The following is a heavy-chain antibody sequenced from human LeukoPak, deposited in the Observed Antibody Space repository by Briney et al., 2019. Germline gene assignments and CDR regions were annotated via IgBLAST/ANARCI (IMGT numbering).Heavy chain of an antibody. CDR3: ARDKFDSGSYYYYYYYMDV. CDR2: ISGSGGRT. J-gene: IGHJ6*03. CDR1: GFTFSNYA. V-gene: IGHV3-23*01. D-gene: IGHD1-26*01. Sequence: PGGSLRLSCAASGFTFSNYAMNSVRQAPGKGLEWVSGISGSGGRTYYADYVKGRFTISRDNSKNMLYLQMNSLRAEDTAVYYCARDKFDSGSYYYYYYYMDVWGKGTTVTISS.